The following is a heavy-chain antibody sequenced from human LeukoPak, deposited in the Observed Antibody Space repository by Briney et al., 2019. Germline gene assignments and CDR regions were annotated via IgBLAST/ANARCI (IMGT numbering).Heavy chain of an antibody. CDR3: ARQGAGTSHYDDTGLPRGAFDV. J-gene: IGHJ3*01. Sequence: GESLKTSCKVSGYKFTTYWIAWVRQMPGKGLEWMGVIYPGDSETRYSPSFRGQVAISVDKSTNTAYLQWSGLKEADTALYFCARQGAGTSHYDDTGLPRGAFDVWSQGTTVIVSS. V-gene: IGHV5-51*01. D-gene: IGHD3-22*01. CDR2: IYPGDSET. CDR1: GYKFTTYW.